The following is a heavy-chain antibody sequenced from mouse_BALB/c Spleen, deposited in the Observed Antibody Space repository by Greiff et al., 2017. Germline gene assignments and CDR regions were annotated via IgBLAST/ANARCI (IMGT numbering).Heavy chain of an antibody. V-gene: IGHV4-1*02. CDR2: INPDSSTI. J-gene: IGHJ3*01. CDR3: ASDLLWLRRFAY. D-gene: IGHD2-2*01. Sequence: EVKLLESGGGLVQPGGSLKLSCAASGFDFSRYWMSWVRQAPGKGLEWIGEINPDSSTINYTPSPKDKFIISRDNAKNTLYLQMSKVRSEDTALYYCASDLLWLRRFAYWGQGTLVTVSA. CDR1: GFDFSRYW.